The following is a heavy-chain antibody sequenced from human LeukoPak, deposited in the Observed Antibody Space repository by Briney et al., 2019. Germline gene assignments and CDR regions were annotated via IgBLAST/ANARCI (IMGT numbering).Heavy chain of an antibody. CDR1: GYTFTGYY. D-gene: IGHD5-24*01. J-gene: IGHJ4*02. V-gene: IGHV1-18*04. CDR2: ISAYNGNT. Sequence: ASVKVSCKASGYTFTGYYMHWVRQAPGQGLEWMGWISAYNGNTNYAQKLQGRVTMTTDTSTSTAYMELRSLRSDDTAVYYCARDRDGYSGLFDYWGQGTLVTVSS. CDR3: ARDRDGYSGLFDY.